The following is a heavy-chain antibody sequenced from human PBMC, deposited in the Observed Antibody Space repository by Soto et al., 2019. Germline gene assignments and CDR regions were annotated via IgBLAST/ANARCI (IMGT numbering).Heavy chain of an antibody. CDR3: ARATRVVVPAARGHYYYYMDV. V-gene: IGHV4-59*01. CDR1: GGSISSYY. Sequence: SETLSLTCTVSGGSISSYYWSWIRQPPGKGLEWIGYIYYSGSTNYNPSLKSRVTISVDTSKNQFSLKLSSVTAADTAVYYCARATRVVVPAARGHYYYYMDVWGKGTTVTVSS. D-gene: IGHD2-2*01. CDR2: IYYSGST. J-gene: IGHJ6*03.